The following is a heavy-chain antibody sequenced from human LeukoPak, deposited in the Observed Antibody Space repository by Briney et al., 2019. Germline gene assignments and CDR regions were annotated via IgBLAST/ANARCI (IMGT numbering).Heavy chain of an antibody. D-gene: IGHD3-22*01. V-gene: IGHV3-48*03. CDR3: ARASKENYDSTGYYFRSGSFGY. CDR1: GLTFGTYE. J-gene: IGHJ4*02. CDR2: ISSSGSTI. Sequence: PGGSLRLSCTASGLTFGTYEMNWVRQAPGKGLEWVSYISSSGSTIYYADSVKGRFTISRDNAKNSLYLQMNSLRAEDTAVYYCARASKENYDSTGYYFRSGSFGYWGQGTLVTVSP.